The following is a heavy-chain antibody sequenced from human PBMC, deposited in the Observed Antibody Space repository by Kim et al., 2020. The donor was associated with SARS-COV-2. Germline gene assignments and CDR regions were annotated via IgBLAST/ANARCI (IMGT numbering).Heavy chain of an antibody. D-gene: IGHD2-15*01. Sequence: SETLSLTCTVSGGSVSSGSYYWSWIRQPPGKGLEWIGYIYYSGSTNYNPSLKSRVTISVDTSKNQFSLKLSSVTAADTAVYYCARARTHIVVVVAATVLFDPWGQGTLVTVSS. V-gene: IGHV4-61*01. CDR3: ARARTHIVVVVAATVLFDP. J-gene: IGHJ5*02. CDR2: IYYSGST. CDR1: GGSVSSGSYY.